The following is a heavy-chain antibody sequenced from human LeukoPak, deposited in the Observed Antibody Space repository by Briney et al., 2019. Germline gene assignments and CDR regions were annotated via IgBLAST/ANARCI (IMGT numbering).Heavy chain of an antibody. Sequence: PSETLSLTCTVSGGSISSYYWSWIRQPPGKGLEWIGYIYYSGSTYNNPSLKSRVTISVETSKNQFSLKLSSVTAADTAVYYCARGSGYYGSGSNPLDYWGQGTLVTVSS. J-gene: IGHJ4*02. D-gene: IGHD3-10*01. V-gene: IGHV4-59*01. CDR3: ARGSGYYGSGSNPLDY. CDR2: IYYSGST. CDR1: GGSISSYY.